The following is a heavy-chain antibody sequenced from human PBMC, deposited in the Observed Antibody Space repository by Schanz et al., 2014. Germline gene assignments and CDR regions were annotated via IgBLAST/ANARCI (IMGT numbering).Heavy chain of an antibody. CDR2: IWYDGSNE. CDR3: ARGREVVAKIFDV. D-gene: IGHD3-22*01. Sequence: VPFVESGGGVVQPGRSLRLSCAASGFTFSNHGMHWVRQSPGKGLEWVALIWYDGSNEYYADSVKGRFTISRDNPKKTLYLQMNSLRAEDTAVYYCARGREVVAKIFDVWGQGTMVTVSS. J-gene: IGHJ3*01. V-gene: IGHV3-33*01. CDR1: GFTFSNHG.